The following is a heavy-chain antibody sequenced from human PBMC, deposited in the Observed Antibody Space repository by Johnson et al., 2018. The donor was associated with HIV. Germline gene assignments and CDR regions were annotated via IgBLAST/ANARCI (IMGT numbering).Heavy chain of an antibody. D-gene: IGHD3-22*01. J-gene: IGHJ3*02. V-gene: IGHV3-20*04. CDR3: VRDSYDTSGQQHDDFDI. CDR2: INWNGAST. Sequence: VQLVESGGGLVQPGGSLRLSCEASGFTFSSYAMSWVRQAPGKGLEWVSGINWNGASTGYADSVKGRFTVSRDNANNSLYLQINSLRAEDTALYYCVRDSYDTSGQQHDDFDIWGQGTLVTVSS. CDR1: GFTFSSYA.